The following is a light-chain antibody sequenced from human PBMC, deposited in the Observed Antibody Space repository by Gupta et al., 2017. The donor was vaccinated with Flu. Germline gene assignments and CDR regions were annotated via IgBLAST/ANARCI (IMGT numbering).Light chain of an antibody. V-gene: IGKV4-1*01. CDR1: QSGLYGSSNKNY. CDR3: QQFYSTPPT. Sequence: SLGERATINCKSSQSGLYGSSNKNYLAWYQQKPGQPPNLLIYWASTRESGVPDRFSGSGSGTDFTLTISSLQAEDVAVYYCQQFYSTPPTFGPGTXVDIK. J-gene: IGKJ3*01. CDR2: WAS.